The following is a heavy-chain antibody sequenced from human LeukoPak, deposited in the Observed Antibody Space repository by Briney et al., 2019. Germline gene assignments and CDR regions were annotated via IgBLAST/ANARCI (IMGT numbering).Heavy chain of an antibody. V-gene: IGHV1-8*01. J-gene: IGHJ5*02. D-gene: IGHD4-11*01. CDR3: ARDYSSWYDP. CDR2: MNPNSGNT. CDR1: GYTFTSYD. Sequence: ASVKVSCKASGYTFTSYDINWVRQATGQGLEWMGWMNPNSGNTGYAQKLQGRVTMTTDTPTSTAYMELRSLRSDDTAVYYCARDYSSWYDPWGQGTLVTVSS.